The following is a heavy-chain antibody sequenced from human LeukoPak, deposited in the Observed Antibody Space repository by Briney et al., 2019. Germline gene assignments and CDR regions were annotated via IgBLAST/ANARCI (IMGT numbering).Heavy chain of an antibody. CDR1: GFTFSSYS. D-gene: IGHD6-13*01. CDR2: ISSSSYI. V-gene: IGHV3-21*01. CDR3: ARVTGYRIEDYFDY. Sequence: GGSLRLSCAASGFTFSSYSMNWVRQAPGKGLEWVSSISSSSYIYYADSVKGRFTISRDNAKNSLYLQMNSLRAEDTAVYYCARVTGYRIEDYFDYWGQGTLVTVSS. J-gene: IGHJ4*02.